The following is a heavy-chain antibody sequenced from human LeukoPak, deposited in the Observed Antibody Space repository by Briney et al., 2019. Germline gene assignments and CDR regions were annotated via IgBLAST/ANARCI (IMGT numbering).Heavy chain of an antibody. D-gene: IGHD5-18*01. CDR2: INGDGSDT. Sequence: GGSLRLSCAASGFTFSSYGMHWVRQAPGKGLVWVSRINGDGSDTNSADSVKGRFTISRDNAKNTLYLQMNSLRAEDTALYYCVRGLGSGYSYAYGVYWGQGTLVTVSS. J-gene: IGHJ4*02. CDR3: VRGLGSGYSYAYGVY. V-gene: IGHV3-74*01. CDR1: GFTFSSYG.